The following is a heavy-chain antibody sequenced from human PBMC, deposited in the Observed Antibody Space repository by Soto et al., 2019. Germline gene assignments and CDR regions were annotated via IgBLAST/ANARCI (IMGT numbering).Heavy chain of an antibody. D-gene: IGHD2-8*01. Sequence: ETPSLTSTVSGGNIISRGARSSRKLYWGRMRQPPGKGLEWIASISYSDGSFYNSSLKSRLTISVDTSKNQFSLSLRSVTAADTAVYYCASHRTFWPFDYWGQGTVVTVSS. CDR3: ASHRTFWPFDY. CDR2: ISYSDGS. V-gene: IGHV4-39*01. CDR1: GGNIISRGARSSRKLY. J-gene: IGHJ4*02.